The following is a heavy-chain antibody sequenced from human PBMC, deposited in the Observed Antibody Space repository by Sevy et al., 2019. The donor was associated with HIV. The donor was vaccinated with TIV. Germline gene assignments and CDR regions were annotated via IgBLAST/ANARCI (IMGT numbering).Heavy chain of an antibody. J-gene: IGHJ6*02. V-gene: IGHV3-30*18. CDR2: TSYDGHNN. Sequence: GGSLRLSCAASGFTFSNYGMHWVRQAPGKGLEWVAITSYDGHNNYYEDSVKGPFTISRDNSKNTLYLQMNSLRAEDTAVYYCAKDLLQLTIKELAQDYYYGMDVWGQGTTVTVSS. CDR1: GFTFSNYG. D-gene: IGHD4-4*01. CDR3: AKDLLQLTIKELAQDYYYGMDV.